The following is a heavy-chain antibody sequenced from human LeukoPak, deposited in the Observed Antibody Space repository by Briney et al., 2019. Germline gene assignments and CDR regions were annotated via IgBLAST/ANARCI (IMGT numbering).Heavy chain of an antibody. D-gene: IGHD4-17*01. CDR2: IYYSGST. CDR1: GGSISSYY. Sequence: SETLSLTCTVSGGSISSYYWSWIRQPPGKGLEWIGYIYYSGSTSYNPSLKSRVTISVDTSKNQFSLELSSVTAADTAVYYCARLRYYYYGMDVWGQGTTVTVSS. J-gene: IGHJ6*02. CDR3: ARLRYYYYGMDV. V-gene: IGHV4-59*08.